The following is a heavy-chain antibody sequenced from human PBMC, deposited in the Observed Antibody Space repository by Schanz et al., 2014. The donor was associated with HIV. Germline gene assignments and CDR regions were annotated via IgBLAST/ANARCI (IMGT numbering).Heavy chain of an antibody. CDR3: ARTLRSPDSLWGNYRTPRGTAFDS. V-gene: IGHV4-34*01. Sequence: QVQLQQWGAGLLKPSETLSLTCVVYGGSFSAYYWSWIRQPPGKGLEWIGEINSSGTTNYNPSLKLRFPFSVDIPNQQFPRGRASETAADTAVYFCARTLRSPDSLWGNYRTPRGTAFDSWGQGGLVTVSS. D-gene: IGHD3-16*02. J-gene: IGHJ4*02. CDR1: GGSFSAYY. CDR2: INSSGTT.